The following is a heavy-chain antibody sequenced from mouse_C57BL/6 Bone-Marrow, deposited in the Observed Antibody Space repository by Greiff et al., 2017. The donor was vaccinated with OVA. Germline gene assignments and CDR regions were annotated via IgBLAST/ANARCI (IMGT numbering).Heavy chain of an antibody. CDR3: ARRIYYGNYEGFAY. CDR2: ISSGGSYT. Sequence: DVMLVESGGDLVKPGGSLKLSCAASGFTFSSYGMSWVRQTPDKRLEWVATISSGGSYTYYPDSVKGRFTISRDNAKNTLYLQMSSLKSEDTAMYYCARRIYYGNYEGFAYWGQGTLVTVSA. J-gene: IGHJ3*01. CDR1: GFTFSSYG. D-gene: IGHD2-1*01. V-gene: IGHV5-6*02.